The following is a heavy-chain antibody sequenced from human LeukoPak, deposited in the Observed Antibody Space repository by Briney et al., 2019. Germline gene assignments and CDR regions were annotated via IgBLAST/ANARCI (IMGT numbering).Heavy chain of an antibody. Sequence: SRTLSLTCDVSGVSITKYLWNWIRQSPGKGLEWIGYLDVTGKRKYASFFESRVTISGDISKNQFSLRLTSLTAADTAVYFCARSKFGFGATNFDTWGLGTLVSVSS. V-gene: IGHV4-59*01. CDR2: LDVTGKR. CDR3: ARSKFGFGATNFDT. J-gene: IGHJ5*02. CDR1: GVSITKYL. D-gene: IGHD3-10*01.